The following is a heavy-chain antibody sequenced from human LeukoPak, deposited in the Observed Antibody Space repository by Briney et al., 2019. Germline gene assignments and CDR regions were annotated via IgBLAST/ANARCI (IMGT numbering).Heavy chain of an antibody. CDR3: ARDRPSYSSSWYDAFDI. CDR1: GGSISSGGYY. Sequence: PSQTLSLTCTVSGGSISSGGYYWSWIRQHPGKGLEWIGYIYYSGSTYYNPSLKSRVTISVDTSKNQFSLKLSSVTAADTAVYYYARDRPSYSSSWYDAFDIWGQGTMVTVSS. J-gene: IGHJ3*02. CDR2: IYYSGST. V-gene: IGHV4-31*03. D-gene: IGHD6-13*01.